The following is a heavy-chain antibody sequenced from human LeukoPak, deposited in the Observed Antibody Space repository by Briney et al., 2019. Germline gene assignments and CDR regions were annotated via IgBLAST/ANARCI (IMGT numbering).Heavy chain of an antibody. CDR1: GFTFSSYS. Sequence: GGSLRLSRAASGFTFSSYSMNWVRQAPGKGLEWVSSISSSSSYIYYADSVKGRFTISRDNAKNSLYLQMNSLRAEDTAVYYCARDGRGIAAAGTLSMDVWGQGTTVTVSS. CDR3: ARDGRGIAAAGTLSMDV. CDR2: ISSSSSYI. V-gene: IGHV3-21*01. D-gene: IGHD6-13*01. J-gene: IGHJ6*02.